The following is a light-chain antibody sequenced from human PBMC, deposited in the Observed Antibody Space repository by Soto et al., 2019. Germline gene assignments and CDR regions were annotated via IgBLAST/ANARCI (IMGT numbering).Light chain of an antibody. CDR3: QPYGSSPRT. Sequence: EIVLTQSPGTLSLSPGERATLSCRASQSVSSSYLAWYQQKPGLAPRLLIYGASSRATGIPDRFSGSGSGTDFTLTISRLEPEDFAVYYCQPYGSSPRTFGQGTKVDIK. CDR2: GAS. V-gene: IGKV3-20*01. CDR1: QSVSSSY. J-gene: IGKJ1*01.